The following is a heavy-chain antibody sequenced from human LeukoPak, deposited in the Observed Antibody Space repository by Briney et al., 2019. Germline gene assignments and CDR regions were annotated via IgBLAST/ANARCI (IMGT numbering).Heavy chain of an antibody. J-gene: IGHJ4*02. Sequence: PGKSLTLSCTASGFTFSTYAMHWVRQAPGKGLEWVAVISYDGTNKYYAGSVQGRLTISRDNSKNTVYLQMTSLRTEDTALYYCQSRSIVATPDDYWGQGTLGTVSS. CDR3: QSRSIVATPDDY. D-gene: IGHD5-12*01. CDR1: GFTFSTYA. CDR2: ISYDGTNK. V-gene: IGHV3-30*04.